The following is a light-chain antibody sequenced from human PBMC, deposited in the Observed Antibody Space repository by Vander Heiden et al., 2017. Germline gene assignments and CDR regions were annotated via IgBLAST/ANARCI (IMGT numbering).Light chain of an antibody. V-gene: IGKV3-20*01. Sequence: IVLTQSPGTLSLSPGETATLSCRASQSVSSSYLAWYQQKPGQAPRLLIYGASSRATGIPDRFSGSGSGTDFTLTISRLEPEDFAVYYCQQYGSSPLITFGQGTRLEIK. CDR3: QQYGSSPLIT. CDR2: GAS. J-gene: IGKJ5*01. CDR1: QSVSSSY.